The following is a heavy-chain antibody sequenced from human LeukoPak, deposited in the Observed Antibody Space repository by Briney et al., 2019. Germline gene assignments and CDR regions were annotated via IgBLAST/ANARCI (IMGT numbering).Heavy chain of an antibody. CDR3: ARDPPVGKIVVGATYDAFDI. CDR1: GFTFSSYG. CDR2: ISSSSSTI. D-gene: IGHD1-26*01. Sequence: GGSLRLSCAASGFTFSSYGMNWVRQAPGKGLEWVSYISSSSSTIYYADSVKGRFTLSRDNAKNSLYLQMNSLRAEDTAVYYCARDPPVGKIVVGATYDAFDIWGQGTMVTVSS. J-gene: IGHJ3*02. V-gene: IGHV3-48*01.